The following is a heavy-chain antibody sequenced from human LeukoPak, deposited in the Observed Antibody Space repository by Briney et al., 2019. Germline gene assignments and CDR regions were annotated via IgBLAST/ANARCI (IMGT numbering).Heavy chain of an antibody. V-gene: IGHV4-61*09. CDR1: GGAISSGSFY. Sequence: SETLSLTCTVSGGAISSGSFYWSWIRQPAGKGLEWIGHIYTSGSTNYNPSLKSRVTISVDTSKNQFSLKLSSVTAADTAVHYCTRGSIAYYYMDVWGKGTTVTISS. J-gene: IGHJ6*03. D-gene: IGHD3-22*01. CDR3: TRGSIAYYYMDV. CDR2: IYTSGST.